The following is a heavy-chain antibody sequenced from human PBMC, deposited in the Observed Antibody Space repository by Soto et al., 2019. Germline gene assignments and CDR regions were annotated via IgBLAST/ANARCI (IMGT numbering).Heavy chain of an antibody. Sequence: GGSLRLSCAASGFTFSSYAMSWVRQAPGKGLEWASAISGSGGSTYYADSVKGRFTISRDNSKNTLYLQMNSLRAEDTAVYYCAKARGYSYGYDYFDYWGQGTLVTVSS. V-gene: IGHV3-23*01. J-gene: IGHJ4*02. CDR1: GFTFSSYA. CDR2: ISGSGGST. D-gene: IGHD5-18*01. CDR3: AKARGYSYGYDYFDY.